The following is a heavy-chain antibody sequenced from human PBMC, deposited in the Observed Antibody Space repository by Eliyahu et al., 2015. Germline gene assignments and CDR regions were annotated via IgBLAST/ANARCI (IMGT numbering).Heavy chain of an antibody. CDR3: AKSEGYIVGNT. Sequence: EVQLVESGGGLVQPGGSXRLSCAASGFSFSRYWMAWVRQAPGKGLEWVANMNADGSQINYVDSVKGRFTISRDNTQNSLYLQMNSLRGEDTAVYYCAKSEGYIVGNTWGQGILVTVSS. V-gene: IGHV3-7*01. CDR1: GFSFSRYW. D-gene: IGHD1-26*01. CDR2: MNADGSQI. J-gene: IGHJ5*02.